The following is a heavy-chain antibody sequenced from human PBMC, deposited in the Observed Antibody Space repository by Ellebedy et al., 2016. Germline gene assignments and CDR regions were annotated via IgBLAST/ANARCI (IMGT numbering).Heavy chain of an antibody. J-gene: IGHJ4*02. Sequence: GESLKISCAASGFTFSSYGMHWVRQAPGKGLEWVAVIWYDGSNKYYADSVKGRFTISRDNSKNTLYLQMNSLRAEDTAVYYCARLYSGSYVPYFDYWGQGTLVTVSS. CDR1: GFTFSSYG. CDR2: IWYDGSNK. D-gene: IGHD1-26*01. V-gene: IGHV3-33*01. CDR3: ARLYSGSYVPYFDY.